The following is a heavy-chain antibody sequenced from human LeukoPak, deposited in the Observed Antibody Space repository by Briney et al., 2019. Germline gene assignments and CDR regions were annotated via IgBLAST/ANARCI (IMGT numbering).Heavy chain of an antibody. CDR1: GGSVSSYY. V-gene: IGHV4-59*02. CDR3: AREERTGWDRAMDV. CDR2: IYDSGNT. J-gene: IGHJ6*03. Sequence: SETLSLTCTVSGGSVSSYYWSWIRQPPGKGLEWIGYIYDSGNTRYNPSLQSRVTISVDTSKNQFSLRLSSVTAADTAVYYCAREERTGWDRAMDVWGKGTTVTVSS. D-gene: IGHD3/OR15-3a*01.